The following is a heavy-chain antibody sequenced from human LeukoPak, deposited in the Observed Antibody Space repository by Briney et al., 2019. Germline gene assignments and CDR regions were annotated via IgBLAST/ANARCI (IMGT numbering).Heavy chain of an antibody. CDR2: IYYSGRT. CDR3: AGRRYYDGSGYLE. CDR1: GDSVSRSDSY. D-gene: IGHD3-22*01. V-gene: IGHV4-39*01. J-gene: IGHJ1*01. Sequence: PSETLSLTXSVSGDSVSRSDSYWDWIRQPPGKGLEWIGTIYYSGRTYYSPSLKSRVTMSVDPSNNQFSLTLRPVTAADTAVYYCAGRRYYDGSGYLEWGQGTLLSVSS.